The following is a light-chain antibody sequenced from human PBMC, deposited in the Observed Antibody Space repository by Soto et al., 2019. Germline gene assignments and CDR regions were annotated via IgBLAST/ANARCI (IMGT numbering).Light chain of an antibody. J-gene: IGKJ4*01. Sequence: DIQMTQSPSSLSASVGDRVTITCRASQGISNYLAWYQQXXXXVPNLLIYAASTLQSGVPSRFSGSGSGTDFTLTISSLQPEDVATYYCQKYNSAPKTFGGGTKVEIK. CDR2: AAS. CDR1: QGISNY. V-gene: IGKV1-27*01. CDR3: QKYNSAPKT.